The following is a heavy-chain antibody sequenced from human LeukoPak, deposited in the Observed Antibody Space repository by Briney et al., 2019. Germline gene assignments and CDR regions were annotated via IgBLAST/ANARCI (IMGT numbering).Heavy chain of an antibody. J-gene: IGHJ5*02. CDR3: AREAINNWFDP. D-gene: IGHD5-12*01. V-gene: IGHV4-61*01. Sequence: SQTLSLTCTVSGGSISSGSYYWSWIRQPPGKGLEWIGYIYYSGSTNYNPSLKSRVTISVDTSKNQFSLRLSSVTAADTAVYYCAREAINNWFDPWGQGTLVTVSS. CDR2: IYYSGST. CDR1: GGSISSGSYY.